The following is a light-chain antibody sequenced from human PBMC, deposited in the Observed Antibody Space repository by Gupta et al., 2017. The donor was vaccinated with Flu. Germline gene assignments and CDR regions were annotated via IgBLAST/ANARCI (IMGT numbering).Light chain of an antibody. CDR3: QQNNSYSIT. Sequence: PSTLSASVGDRATISSRASQSNSSRMAWYHQKAGKAPKLLIYKASSIQSGVPSRFSGSGSGTEFTLTISSLQPDDFATKNCQQNNSYSITFGGGTXVEIK. V-gene: IGKV1-5*03. CDR2: KAS. CDR1: QSNSSR. J-gene: IGKJ4*01.